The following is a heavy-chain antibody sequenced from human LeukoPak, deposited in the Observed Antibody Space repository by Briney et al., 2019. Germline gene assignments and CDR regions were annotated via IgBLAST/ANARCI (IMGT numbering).Heavy chain of an antibody. CDR3: ARDGEIAARGSDALDI. CDR2: INPSGGST. CDR1: GYTFTSYY. J-gene: IGHJ3*02. D-gene: IGHD6-6*01. Sequence: GASVKVSCKASGYTFTSYYMHWVRRAPGQGLEWMGIINPSGGSTSYAQKFQGRVTMTRDTSTSTVYTELSSLRSEDTAVYYCARDGEIAARGSDALDIWGQGTMVTVSS. V-gene: IGHV1-46*01.